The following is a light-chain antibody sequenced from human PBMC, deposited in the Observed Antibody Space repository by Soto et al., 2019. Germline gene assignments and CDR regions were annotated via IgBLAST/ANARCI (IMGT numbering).Light chain of an antibody. CDR1: QSVSSNS. J-gene: IGKJ1*01. CDR3: QQYGGSPRT. CDR2: GAS. Sequence: EIVLTQSPGTLSLSPGERATLSVRASQSVSSNSLAWYQQKRGQAPRLLIHGASSRATGIPDRFSGSGSGTDFTLTISRLEPEDFAVYYCQQYGGSPRTFGQGTKVDIK. V-gene: IGKV3-20*01.